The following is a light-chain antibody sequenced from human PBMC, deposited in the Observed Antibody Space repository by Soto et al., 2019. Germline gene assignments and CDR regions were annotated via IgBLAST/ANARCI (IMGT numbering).Light chain of an antibody. CDR1: QAISSY. V-gene: IGKV1-9*01. CDR3: QQLGSYPPWT. CDR2: AAS. Sequence: DIQLTQSPSFLSASVGDRVTIACRASQAISSYLAWYQQRPGQAPKLLIFAASTLQSGVPSRFSGSGSATEFTLTISSLQPEDCATSYCQQLGSYPPWTFGQGTRVEIK. J-gene: IGKJ1*01.